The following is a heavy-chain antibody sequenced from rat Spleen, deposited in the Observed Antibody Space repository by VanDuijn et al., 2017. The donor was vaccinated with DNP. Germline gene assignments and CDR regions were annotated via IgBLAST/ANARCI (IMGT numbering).Heavy chain of an antibody. J-gene: IGHJ4*01. CDR2: ISYNGGTP. Sequence: EVNLVESGGGLVQPGRSLKLSCAASGFTFSKYGMAWVRQTPTKGLEWVATISYNGGTPYYRDSVKGRFTISRDNAQSTLYLQMDSLRSEDTATYYCARHRTIMPYYYAMDAWGQGASVTVSS. V-gene: IGHV5-29*01. D-gene: IGHD1-12*01. CDR1: GFTFSKYG. CDR3: ARHRTIMPYYYAMDA.